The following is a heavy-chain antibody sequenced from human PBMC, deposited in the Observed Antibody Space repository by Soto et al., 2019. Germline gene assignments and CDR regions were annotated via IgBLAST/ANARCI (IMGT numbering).Heavy chain of an antibody. D-gene: IGHD5-18*01. CDR3: ARDLSLDTAMAVFDY. Sequence: QVQLQESGPGLVKPSQTLSLTCTVSGGSISSGGYYWSWIRQHPGKGLEWIGYIYYSGSTYYNPSLTSRVTISVDTSKNQFSLKLSSVTAADTAVYYCARDLSLDTAMAVFDYWGQGTLVTVSS. CDR2: IYYSGST. CDR1: GGSISSGGYY. V-gene: IGHV4-31*03. J-gene: IGHJ4*02.